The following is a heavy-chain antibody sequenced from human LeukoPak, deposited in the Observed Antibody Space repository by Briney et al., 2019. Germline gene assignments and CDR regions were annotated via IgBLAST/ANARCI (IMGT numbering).Heavy chain of an antibody. Sequence: GASVKVSCKASGYTFTGYYILWVRQAPGQGLEWMGWINPNSGGTNYAQEFQGRVTMTRDTSITTAYMELSTLRSDDTAVYYCALIGDHAWFDPWGQGTLVTVSS. CDR2: INPNSGGT. V-gene: IGHV1-2*02. J-gene: IGHJ5*02. CDR1: GYTFTGYY. CDR3: ALIGDHAWFDP. D-gene: IGHD3-10*01.